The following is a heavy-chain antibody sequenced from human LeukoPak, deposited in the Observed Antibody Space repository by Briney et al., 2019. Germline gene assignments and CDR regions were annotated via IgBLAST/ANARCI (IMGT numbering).Heavy chain of an antibody. J-gene: IGHJ6*02. CDR1: GFTFSNFA. D-gene: IGHD3-16*01. CDR3: AGNDDLDV. V-gene: IGHV3-23*01. CDR2: ISGKGGNT. Sequence: GGSLRLSCAASGFTFSNFAMNWARQAPGKGLEWVSTISGKGGNTYYADSVKGRFTISRDNSKNTLYLQMNSLRAEDMAVYYCAGNDDLDVWGQGTTVTVSS.